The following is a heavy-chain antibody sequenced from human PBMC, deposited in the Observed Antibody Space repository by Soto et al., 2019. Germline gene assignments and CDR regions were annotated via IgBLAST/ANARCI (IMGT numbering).Heavy chain of an antibody. V-gene: IGHV3-30*04. Sequence: PGGSLRLSCAASGFTFSSYTMHWVRQAPGRGLEWVAAISYDEKKKYNADSVKGRFTISRDNSRNTLYLQMDTLSVEDTAVYYFARAPWHSEYDYGTFFDYWGQGALVTVSS. D-gene: IGHD5-12*01. CDR3: ARAPWHSEYDYGTFFDY. CDR2: ISYDEKKK. J-gene: IGHJ4*02. CDR1: GFTFSSYT.